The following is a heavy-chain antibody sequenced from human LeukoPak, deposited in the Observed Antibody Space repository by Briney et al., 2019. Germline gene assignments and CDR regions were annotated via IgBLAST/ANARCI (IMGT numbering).Heavy chain of an antibody. CDR3: ARHGGRGGDSSSWQVDY. D-gene: IGHD6-13*01. J-gene: IGHJ4*02. CDR2: ISYSGST. Sequence: SETLSLTCTVSGGSISNYYWSWIRQPPGKGLEWIGYISYSGSTNNNPSLKSRATISVDTTKNQFSLKLSSVTAADTAVYYCARHGGRGGDSSSWQVDYWGQGTLVTVSS. CDR1: GGSISNYY. V-gene: IGHV4-59*08.